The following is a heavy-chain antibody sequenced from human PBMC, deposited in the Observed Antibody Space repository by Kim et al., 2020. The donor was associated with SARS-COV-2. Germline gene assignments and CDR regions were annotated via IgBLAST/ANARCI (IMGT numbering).Heavy chain of an antibody. Sequence: GGSLRLSCAASGFTFDDYAMHWVRQAPGKGLEWVSGISWNSGSIGYADSVKGRFTISRDNAKNSLYLQMNSLRAEDTALYYCAKDVRRRYRILTGSYGMDVWGQGTTVTVSS. CDR2: ISWNSGSI. D-gene: IGHD3-9*01. V-gene: IGHV3-9*01. J-gene: IGHJ6*02. CDR1: GFTFDDYA. CDR3: AKDVRRRYRILTGSYGMDV.